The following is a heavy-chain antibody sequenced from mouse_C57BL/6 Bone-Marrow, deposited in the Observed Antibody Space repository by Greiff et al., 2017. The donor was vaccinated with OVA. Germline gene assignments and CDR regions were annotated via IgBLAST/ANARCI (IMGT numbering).Heavy chain of an antibody. CDR2: ISGGGGNT. CDR1: GFTFSSYT. V-gene: IGHV5-9*01. Sequence: EVHLVESGGGLVKPGGSLKLSCAASGFTFSSYTMSWVRQTPEKRLEWVATISGGGGNTYYPDSVKGRFTISRDNAKNTLYLQMSSLRSEDTALYYCARLITTVPATGNAMDYWGQGTSVTVSS. CDR3: ARLITTVPATGNAMDY. J-gene: IGHJ4*01. D-gene: IGHD1-1*01.